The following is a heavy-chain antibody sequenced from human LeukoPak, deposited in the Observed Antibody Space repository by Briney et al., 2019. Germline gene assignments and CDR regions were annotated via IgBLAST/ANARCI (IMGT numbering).Heavy chain of an antibody. Sequence: SETLSLTCTVSGGSISSYYWSWIRQPPGKGLEWIGYIYYSGSTNYNPSLKSRVTISVDTSKNQFSLKLSSVTAADTAVYYCARTGSGYHFLYDYWGQGSLVTVSS. J-gene: IGHJ4*02. CDR1: GGSISSYY. D-gene: IGHD3-22*01. CDR2: IYYSGST. V-gene: IGHV4-59*01. CDR3: ARTGSGYHFLYDY.